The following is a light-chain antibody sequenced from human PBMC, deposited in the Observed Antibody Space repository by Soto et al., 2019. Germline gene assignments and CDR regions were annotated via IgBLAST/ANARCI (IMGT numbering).Light chain of an antibody. V-gene: IGKV1-33*01. CDR1: QDISNY. CDR3: QQYDNSLFT. CDR2: DAS. Sequence: DIQMTQSPSSLSASVGDRVTITCQASQDISNYLNWYQQKPGKAPKLLIYDASNLETGVPSRFSGSGSRTDFTFTISSLQPEDIATYYCQQYDNSLFTFGQGTKLEIK. J-gene: IGKJ2*01.